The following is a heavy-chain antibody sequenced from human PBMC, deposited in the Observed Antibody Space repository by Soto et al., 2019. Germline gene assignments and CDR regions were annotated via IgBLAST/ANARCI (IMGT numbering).Heavy chain of an antibody. D-gene: IGHD2-15*01. CDR2: IYPGDSDT. J-gene: IGHJ3*02. CDR1: GYSFTSYL. Sequence: GESLKISCKGSGYSFTSYLIAWVRQMPGKGLEWVAIIYPGDSDTRYSPSFQGQVTISADKSISTAYLQWSSLKASDTVMYYCGYCSGGGMNGFDIWGQGTMVTVSS. CDR3: GYCSGGGMNGFDI. V-gene: IGHV5-51*01.